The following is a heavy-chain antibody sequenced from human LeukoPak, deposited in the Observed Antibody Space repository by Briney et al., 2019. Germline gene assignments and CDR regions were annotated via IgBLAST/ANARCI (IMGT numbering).Heavy chain of an antibody. J-gene: IGHJ4*02. D-gene: IGHD3-22*01. CDR1: GHTLTELS. CDR3: ATVGTYYYDSSGLDY. V-gene: IGHV1-24*01. Sequence: GASVKVSCKVSGHTLTELSMHWVRQAPGKGLEWMGGFDPEDGETIYAQKFQGRVTMTEDTSTDTAYMELSSLRSEDTAVYYCATVGTYYYDSSGLDYWGQGTLVTVSS. CDR2: FDPEDGET.